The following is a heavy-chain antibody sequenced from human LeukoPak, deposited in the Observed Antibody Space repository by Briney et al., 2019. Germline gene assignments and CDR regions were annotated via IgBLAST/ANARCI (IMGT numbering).Heavy chain of an antibody. D-gene: IGHD2-21*02. CDR2: INHSGST. Sequence: SETLSLTCAVYGGSFSGYYWSWIRQPPGKGLEWIGEINHSGSTNYNPSLKSRVTISVDTSKNQFSLKLSSVTAADTAVYYCARGIVVVTAITFDIWGQGTMATVSS. CDR1: GGSFSGYY. J-gene: IGHJ3*02. CDR3: ARGIVVVTAITFDI. V-gene: IGHV4-34*01.